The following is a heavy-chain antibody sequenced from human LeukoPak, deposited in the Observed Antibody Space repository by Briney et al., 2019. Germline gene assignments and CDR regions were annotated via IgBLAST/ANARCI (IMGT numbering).Heavy chain of an antibody. CDR1: GDTFNSYD. CDR3: ARALYTENSYFDY. J-gene: IGHJ4*02. D-gene: IGHD4-11*01. Sequence: SVKVSCKASGASGDTFNSYDFSCLRQAPGQGLQWMGGIIPIYGTAKYTGKFQGRVTITADESTSTAYMELSSLRSEDTAVYYCARALYTENSYFDYWGQGTLVTVSS. V-gene: IGHV1-69*01. CDR2: IIPIYGTA.